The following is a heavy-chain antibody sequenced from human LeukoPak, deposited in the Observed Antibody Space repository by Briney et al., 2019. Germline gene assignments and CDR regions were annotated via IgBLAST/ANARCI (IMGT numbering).Heavy chain of an antibody. CDR1: GGSISSGDYY. D-gene: IGHD3-22*01. J-gene: IGHJ4*02. CDR3: ARVGGPYDSRFDY. CDR2: IYYSGST. V-gene: IGHV4-30-4*08. Sequence: SETLSLTCTVSGGSISSGDYYWSWLRQPPGKGLEWIRYIYYSGSTYYNPSLKSRVTISVDTSKNQFSLKLSSVTAADTAVYYCARVGGPYDSRFDYWGQGTLVTVSS.